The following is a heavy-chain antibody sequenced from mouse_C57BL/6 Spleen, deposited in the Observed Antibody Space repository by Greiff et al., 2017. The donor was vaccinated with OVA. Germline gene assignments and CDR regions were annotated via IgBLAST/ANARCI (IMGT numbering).Heavy chain of an antibody. CDR3: ARDPLRSRFAY. CDR2: INPSSGYT. V-gene: IGHV1-4*01. D-gene: IGHD1-1*01. CDR1: GYTFTSYT. J-gene: IGHJ3*01. Sequence: QVQLQQSGAELARPGASVKMSCKASGYTFTSYTMHWVKQRPGQGLEWIGYINPSSGYTKYNQKFKDKATLTADKSSSTAYMQLSSLTSEDSAVYYCARDPLRSRFAYWGQGTLVTVSA.